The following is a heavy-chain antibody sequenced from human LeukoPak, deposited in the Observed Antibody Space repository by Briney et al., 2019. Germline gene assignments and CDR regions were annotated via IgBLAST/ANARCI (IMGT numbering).Heavy chain of an antibody. CDR1: GYTFTSYD. J-gene: IGHJ3*02. V-gene: IGHV1-8*01. CDR2: MNPNSGNT. Sequence: ASVKVSCKASGYTFTSYDINWVRQATGQGLEWMGWMNPNSGNTGYAQKLQGRVTMTRNTSISTAYMELSSLRSEDTAVYYCARAPKYSGSYGDAFDIWGQGTMVTVSS. D-gene: IGHD1-26*01. CDR3: ARAPKYSGSYGDAFDI.